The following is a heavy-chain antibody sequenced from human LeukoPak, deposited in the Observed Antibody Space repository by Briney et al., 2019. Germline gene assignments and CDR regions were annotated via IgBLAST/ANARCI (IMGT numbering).Heavy chain of an antibody. J-gene: IGHJ6*03. D-gene: IGHD2-15*01. V-gene: IGHV1-8*01. Sequence: ASVKVSCKASEYTFTSYDINWVRQATGQGLEWMGWMNPNSGNTGYAQKFQGRVTMTRNTSISTAYMELSSLRSEDTAVYYCAREGGRYCSGGSCYNYYYYMDVWGKGTTVTISS. CDR3: AREGGRYCSGGSCYNYYYYMDV. CDR1: EYTFTSYD. CDR2: MNPNSGNT.